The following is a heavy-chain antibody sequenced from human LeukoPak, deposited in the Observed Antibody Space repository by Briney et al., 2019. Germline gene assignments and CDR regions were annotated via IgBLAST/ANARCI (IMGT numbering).Heavy chain of an antibody. V-gene: IGHV3-20*04. CDR2: INWNGGST. Sequence: GGSLRLSCAASGFTFDEYGMSWVRQPPRKGLEWVSGINWNGGSTGYADSVKDRFTISRDNAKNSLYLQMNSRSADDPALYYCARVSYGNYFDYWGQGTMVTVSS. CDR1: GFTFDEYG. CDR3: ARVSYGNYFDY. J-gene: IGHJ4*02. D-gene: IGHD5-18*01.